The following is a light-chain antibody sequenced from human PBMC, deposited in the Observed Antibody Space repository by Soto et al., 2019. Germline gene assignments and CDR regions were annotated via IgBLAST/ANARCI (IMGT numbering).Light chain of an antibody. CDR2: EVS. J-gene: IGLJ1*01. Sequence: QSALTQPAYVSGSPGQSITISCTGTSSDVGAYNYVSWYQQYPGTAPKVMIYEVSSRPSGVSHRFSGSKSGNTASLTISGLQPEDEADYYCSSFTSRSTFNYVFGTGTKLTVL. V-gene: IGLV2-14*01. CDR1: SSDVGAYNY. CDR3: SSFTSRSTFNYV.